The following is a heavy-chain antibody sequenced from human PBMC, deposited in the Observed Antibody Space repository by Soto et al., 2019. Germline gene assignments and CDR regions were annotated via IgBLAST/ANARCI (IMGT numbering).Heavy chain of an antibody. CDR3: ARAKSGDYAGYYGMDV. CDR1: GGTFSSYA. CDR2: IIPIFGTA. J-gene: IGHJ6*02. Sequence: ASVKVSCKASGGTFSSYAISWVRQAPGQGLEWMGGIIPIFGTANYAQKFQGRVTITADESTGTAYMELSSLRSEDTAGYYCARAKSGDYAGYYGMDVWGQGTTVTVSS. D-gene: IGHD4-17*01. V-gene: IGHV1-69*13.